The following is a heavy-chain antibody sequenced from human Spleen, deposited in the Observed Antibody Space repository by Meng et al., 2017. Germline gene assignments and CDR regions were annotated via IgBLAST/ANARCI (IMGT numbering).Heavy chain of an antibody. CDR2: IYPGDSDT. J-gene: IGHJ3*02. V-gene: IGHV5-51*01. CDR3: ASLPPYDYGGNSGAFDI. CDR1: GYSFTSHW. Sequence: GESLKISCKGSGYSFTSHWIGWVRQMPGKGLEWMGIIYPGDSDTRYSPSFQGQVTISADKSISTAYLQWSSLKASDTAMYYCASLPPYDYGGNSGAFDIWGQGTMVTVSS. D-gene: IGHD4-23*01.